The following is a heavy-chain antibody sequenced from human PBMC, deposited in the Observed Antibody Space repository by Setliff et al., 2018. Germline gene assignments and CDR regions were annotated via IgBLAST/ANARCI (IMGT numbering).Heavy chain of an antibody. CDR3: AKAASPLFGILGVEYHFDS. J-gene: IGHJ4*02. CDR2: IFGGDSST. V-gene: IGHV3-23*03. D-gene: IGHD3-3*01. CDR1: GFTFSSYA. Sequence: GGSLRLSCTASGFTFSSYAVSWVRQAPGKGLEGVSTIFGGDSSTYYADSVRGRFTISRDNSRSTLYLQMNSLRAEDTAIYYCAKAASPLFGILGVEYHFDSWGQGKLVTVSS.